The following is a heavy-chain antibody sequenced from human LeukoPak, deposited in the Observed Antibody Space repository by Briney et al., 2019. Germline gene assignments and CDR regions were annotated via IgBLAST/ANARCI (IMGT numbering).Heavy chain of an antibody. CDR2: IYPTGST. CDR1: GYSISSGYY. D-gene: IGHD5-18*01. Sequence: SETLSLTCTVSGYSISSGYYWGWIRQPPGKGLEWIGNIYPTGSTYYNPSLKSRVTISVDTSKNQFSLKLSSVTAADTAVYYCARGKGYSTFDPWGQGTLVTVSS. J-gene: IGHJ5*02. CDR3: ARGKGYSTFDP. V-gene: IGHV4-38-2*02.